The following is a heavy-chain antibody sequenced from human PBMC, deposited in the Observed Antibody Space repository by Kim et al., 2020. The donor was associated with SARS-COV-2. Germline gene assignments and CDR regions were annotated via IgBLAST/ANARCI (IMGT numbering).Heavy chain of an antibody. CDR2: INPSGGST. CDR3: ACMVRDRYGMDV. J-gene: IGHJ6*02. V-gene: IGHV1-46*01. CDR1: GYTFTSYY. Sequence: ASVKVSCKASGYTFTSYYMHWVRQAPGQGLEWMGIINPSGGSTSYAQKFQGRVTMTRDTSTSTVYMELSSLRSEDTAVYYCACMVRDRYGMDVWGQGTTVTVSS. D-gene: IGHD3-10*01.